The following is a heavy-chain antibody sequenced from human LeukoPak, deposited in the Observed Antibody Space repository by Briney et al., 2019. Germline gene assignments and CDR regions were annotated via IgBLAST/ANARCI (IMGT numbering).Heavy chain of an antibody. CDR1: GFTFTTYT. Sequence: GGSLRLSCAASGFTFTTYTMNWVRQAPGKGLEWVSFIYSGGNTHYSDSVKGRFTISRDNSKNTLYLQMNSLRADDTAVYYCANFGGDSSGYYYPLDYWGQGTLVTVSS. J-gene: IGHJ4*02. CDR2: IYSGGNT. CDR3: ANFGGDSSGYYYPLDY. V-gene: IGHV3-53*01. D-gene: IGHD3-22*01.